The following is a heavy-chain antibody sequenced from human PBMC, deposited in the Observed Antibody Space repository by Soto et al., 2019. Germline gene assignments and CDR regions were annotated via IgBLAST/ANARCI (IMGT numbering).Heavy chain of an antibody. J-gene: IGHJ3*02. CDR1: GFTFSNAW. Sequence: GGSLRLSCAASGFTFSNAWMSWVRQAPGKGLEWVGRIKSKTDGGTTDYAPHVKGRFTISRDDSKNTLYLQMNSLKTEDTAVYYCTTPPPYYYGSGSYLDGAFDIWGQGTMVTVSS. CDR3: TTPPPYYYGSGSYLDGAFDI. CDR2: IKSKTDGGTT. V-gene: IGHV3-15*01. D-gene: IGHD3-10*01.